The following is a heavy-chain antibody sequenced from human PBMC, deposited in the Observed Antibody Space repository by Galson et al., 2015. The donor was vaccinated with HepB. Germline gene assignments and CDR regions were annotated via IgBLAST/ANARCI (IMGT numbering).Heavy chain of an antibody. Sequence: SVKVSCKASGYTFTSYAMHWVRQAPGQRLEWMGWINAGNGNTKYSQKFQGRVTMTTDTSTSTAYMELRSLRSDDTAVYYCATSDVLRYFDWLLYNDAFDIWGQGTMVTVSS. V-gene: IGHV1-3*01. D-gene: IGHD3-9*01. CDR1: GYTFTSYA. J-gene: IGHJ3*02. CDR3: ATSDVLRYFDWLLYNDAFDI. CDR2: INAGNGNT.